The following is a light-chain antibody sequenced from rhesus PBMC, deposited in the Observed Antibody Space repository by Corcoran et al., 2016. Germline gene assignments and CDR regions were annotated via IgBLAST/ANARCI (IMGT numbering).Light chain of an antibody. V-gene: IGKV1S11*01. J-gene: IGKJ1*01. Sequence: DIQMTQSPSSLSASVGDTVTITCRASQVINSWLAWYQQKPGKAPKLLIYGASTLQTGVPSRFSGSGSGTEFTLIISSLQPEDFATYYCQQHNSYPRTFGQGTKVEIK. CDR3: QQHNSYPRT. CDR2: GAS. CDR1: QVINSW.